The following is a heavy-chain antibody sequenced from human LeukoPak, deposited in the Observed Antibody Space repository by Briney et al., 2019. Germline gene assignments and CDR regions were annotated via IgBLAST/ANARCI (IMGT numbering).Heavy chain of an antibody. CDR2: IYYSGST. V-gene: IGHV4-39*01. CDR3: ARRAKYSSSGYAFDI. Sequence: PSETLSLTCTVSGGSISSSSYYWGWIRQPPGKGLEWIGSIYYSGSTYYNPSLKSRVTISVDTSKNQFSLKLSPVTAADTAVYYCARRAKYSSSGYAFDIWGQGTMVTVSS. D-gene: IGHD6-6*01. J-gene: IGHJ3*02. CDR1: GGSISSSSYY.